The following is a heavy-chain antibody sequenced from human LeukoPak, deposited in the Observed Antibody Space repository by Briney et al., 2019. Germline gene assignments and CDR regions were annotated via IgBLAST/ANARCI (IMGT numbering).Heavy chain of an antibody. D-gene: IGHD5-18*01. J-gene: IGHJ4*02. CDR2: IRSSSSYI. CDR1: GFTFSSYS. Sequence: PGGSLRLSCAASGFTFSSYSMNWVRQAPGKGLEWVSSIRSSSSYISSADSVKRRLTISRDNDKNSLYLQMNSLRAEDTAVYYCARGPVDTAMVIGYYFDYWGQGTLVTVSS. CDR3: ARGPVDTAMVIGYYFDY. V-gene: IGHV3-21*01.